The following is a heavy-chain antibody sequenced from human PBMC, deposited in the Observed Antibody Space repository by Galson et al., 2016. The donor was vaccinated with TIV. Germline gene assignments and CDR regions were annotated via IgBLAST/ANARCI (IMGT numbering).Heavy chain of an antibody. Sequence: SVKVSCKASGGTFISYTLSWVRQAPGQGLEWMGRIIPVLGMTNYAQKFQGRVPITADRFTGTAYLELSSLKPGDTAVYYCARADSVDISSTEYWGQGTLVTVSS. CDR2: IIPVLGMT. CDR3: ARADSVDISSTEY. CDR1: GGTFISYT. D-gene: IGHD3-9*01. V-gene: IGHV1-69*02. J-gene: IGHJ4*02.